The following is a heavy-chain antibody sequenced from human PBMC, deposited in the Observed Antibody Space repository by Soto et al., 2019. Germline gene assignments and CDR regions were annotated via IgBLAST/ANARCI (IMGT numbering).Heavy chain of an antibody. D-gene: IGHD3-22*01. CDR1: GSTFSGYY. Sequence: QVQVVQSGAEVKKPGASVKVSCKAPGSTFSGYYIHWVQQAPGEGLEWMGWINANSGGTNYAQKFQGRVTLTKDTSISTGYMALSRLTSDDTAVYYCAVHFPDYYDSSGYLNWGQGTLVTVSS. CDR3: AVHFPDYYDSSGYLN. J-gene: IGHJ4*02. CDR2: INANSGGT. V-gene: IGHV1-2*02.